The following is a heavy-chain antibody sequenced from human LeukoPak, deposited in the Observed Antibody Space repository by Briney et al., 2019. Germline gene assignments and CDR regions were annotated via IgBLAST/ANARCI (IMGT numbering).Heavy chain of an antibody. Sequence: PGGSLRLSCVASGFTFSSYWMSWVRQAPGKGLEWVVDIKQDGSEKYYVDSIKGRFTISRDNAKNSLYLQMNSLRAEDTAVYYCARGYYYGSGSYLGYWGQGTLVTVSS. V-gene: IGHV3-7*03. CDR2: IKQDGSEK. CDR3: ARGYYYGSGSYLGY. D-gene: IGHD3-10*01. CDR1: GFTFSSYW. J-gene: IGHJ4*02.